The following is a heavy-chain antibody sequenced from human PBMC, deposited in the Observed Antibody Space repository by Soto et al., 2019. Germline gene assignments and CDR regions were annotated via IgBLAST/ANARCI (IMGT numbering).Heavy chain of an antibody. Sequence: GGSLRLSSAASGFSVSNYWMNWVRQAPGKGLVWVSHIKSDGTTSYADSVEGRFTVSRDDAKNTFYLQMNGLRAEDTAVYYCAKDRGEEGLKFLEWFGGMDVWGHGTTVTVYS. V-gene: IGHV3-74*01. D-gene: IGHD3-3*01. J-gene: IGHJ6*02. CDR2: IKSDGTT. CDR3: AKDRGEEGLKFLEWFGGMDV. CDR1: GFSVSNYW.